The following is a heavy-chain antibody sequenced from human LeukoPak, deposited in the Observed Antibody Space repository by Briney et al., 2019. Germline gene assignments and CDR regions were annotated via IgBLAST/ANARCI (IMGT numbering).Heavy chain of an antibody. D-gene: IGHD3-22*01. CDR2: INSDGINT. J-gene: IGHJ5*02. CDR1: GFTFSNYW. V-gene: IGHV3-74*01. Sequence: PGGSLRLSCAASGFTFSNYWMHWVRQAPGKGLVRVSRINSDGINTSYADSVKGRFTISRDNAKNTLNLQMNSLRAEDTAVYYCARDLGHHYDTSDNWFDPWGQGTLVKVSS. CDR3: ARDLGHHYDTSDNWFDP.